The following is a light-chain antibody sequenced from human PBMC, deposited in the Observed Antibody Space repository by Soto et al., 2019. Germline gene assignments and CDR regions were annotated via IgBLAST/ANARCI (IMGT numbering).Light chain of an antibody. J-gene: IGKJ1*01. Sequence: DIQMTQSPSTLSASVGDRVTITCRASESIGRWLAWYQQKPGKAPKLLIYKASNLQSGVPSRFSGSGSGTELTLTISSLQPDDFATYYCEQYNSDSPTFGQGTKVEVK. CDR2: KAS. V-gene: IGKV1-5*03. CDR1: ESIGRW. CDR3: EQYNSDSPT.